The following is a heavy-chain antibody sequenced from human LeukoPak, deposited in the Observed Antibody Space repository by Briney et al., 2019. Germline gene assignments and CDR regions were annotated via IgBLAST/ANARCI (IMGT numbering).Heavy chain of an antibody. CDR3: AKGGYGSY. V-gene: IGHV3-23*01. CDR1: GLTFSSYA. D-gene: IGHD5-18*01. CDR2: MSGSGGST. J-gene: IGHJ4*02. Sequence: GGSLRLSCAASGLTFSSYALSWVRQAPGKGLEWVSAMSGSGGSTYYADSVKGRFTISRDNSKNTLYLQMNSLRAEDTAVYYYAKGGYGSYWGQGTLVTVSS.